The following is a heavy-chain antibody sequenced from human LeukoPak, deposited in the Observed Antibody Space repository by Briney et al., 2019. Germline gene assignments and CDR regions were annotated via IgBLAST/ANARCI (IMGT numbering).Heavy chain of an antibody. V-gene: IGHV3-23*01. Sequence: SCKASGGTFSSYAMSWVRQAPGKGLEWVSAISGSGGSTYYADSVKGRVTISRDNSKNTLYLQMNSLRAEDTAVYYCAKRLGLTWGQGTLVTVSS. D-gene: IGHD3-22*01. J-gene: IGHJ5*02. CDR1: GGTFSSYA. CDR2: ISGSGGST. CDR3: AKRLGLT.